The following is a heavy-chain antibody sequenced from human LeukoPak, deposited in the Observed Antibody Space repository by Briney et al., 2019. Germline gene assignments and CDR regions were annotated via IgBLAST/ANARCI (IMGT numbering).Heavy chain of an antibody. Sequence: TGGSLRLSCAASGFRFSSYAMSWVRLAPGKGLEWVSGFSGNDIAYYAESVKGRFTISRDNSKDTLFLQVDSLRADDTAVYYCARAGRSQTYYYEMDVWGQGTTVIVSS. CDR3: ARAGRSQTYYYEMDV. V-gene: IGHV3-23*01. CDR2: FSGNDIA. J-gene: IGHJ6*02. CDR1: GFRFSSYA.